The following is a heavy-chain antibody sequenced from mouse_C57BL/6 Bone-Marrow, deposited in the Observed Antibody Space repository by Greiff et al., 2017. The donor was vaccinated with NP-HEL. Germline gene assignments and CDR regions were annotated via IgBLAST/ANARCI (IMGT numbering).Heavy chain of an antibody. CDR2: INPSNGGT. J-gene: IGHJ4*01. V-gene: IGHV1-53*01. Sequence: QVQLQQPGTELVKPGASVKLSCKASGYTFTSYWMHWVKQRHGQGLEWIGNINPSNGGTNYIEKFKSKATLTVDKSSSTAYMQRSSLTSEDSAVYYCARGGGITTGAMDYWGQGTSVTVSS. CDR1: GYTFTSYW. D-gene: IGHD1-3*01. CDR3: ARGGGITTGAMDY.